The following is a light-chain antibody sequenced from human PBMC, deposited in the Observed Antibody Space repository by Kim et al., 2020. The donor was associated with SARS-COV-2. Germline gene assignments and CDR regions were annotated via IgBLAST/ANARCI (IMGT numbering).Light chain of an antibody. CDR3: QQRRNWPPT. V-gene: IGKV3-11*01. Sequence: LSPRERATLSCRASQSVYSYLAWYQHKRGQAPRLLIYDASNRATDIPARFSGSGSGTDFTLTISSLEAEDFAVYYCQQRRNWPPTFGGGTKVDIK. CDR2: DAS. CDR1: QSVYSY. J-gene: IGKJ4*01.